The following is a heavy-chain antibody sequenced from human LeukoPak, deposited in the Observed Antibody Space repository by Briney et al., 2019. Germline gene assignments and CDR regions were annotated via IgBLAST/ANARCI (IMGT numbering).Heavy chain of an antibody. J-gene: IGHJ6*02. CDR2: IIPIFGTA. CDR3: ARDVSYGMDV. D-gene: IGHD5/OR15-5a*01. CDR1: AGTFSSYA. Sequence: SSVKLSCKASAGTFSSYAISWVRQAPGQGLEWMGGIIPIFGTANYAQKFQGRVTITADESTSTAYMELSSLRSEDTAVYYCARDVSYGMDVWGQWTTVTVSS. V-gene: IGHV1-69*01.